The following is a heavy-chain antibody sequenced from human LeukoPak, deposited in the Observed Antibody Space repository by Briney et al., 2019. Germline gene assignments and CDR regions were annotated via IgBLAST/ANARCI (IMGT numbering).Heavy chain of an antibody. Sequence: GGSLRLSCAASGFSVSGNFMSWVRQAPGKGLEWVSVIYSGGTTYYADSVRGRFTISRDNYKNTLYLQMNSLRAEDTAVYYCARDGYGNNYMDVWGKGTTVTVSS. J-gene: IGHJ6*03. CDR3: ARDGYGNNYMDV. CDR1: GFSVSGNF. D-gene: IGHD5-18*01. V-gene: IGHV3-53*01. CDR2: IYSGGTT.